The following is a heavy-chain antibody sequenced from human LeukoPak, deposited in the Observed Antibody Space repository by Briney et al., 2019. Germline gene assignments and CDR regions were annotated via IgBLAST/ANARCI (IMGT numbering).Heavy chain of an antibody. D-gene: IGHD3-16*01. Sequence: GESLKISCKGSGYSFTSYWIGWVRQMPGKGLEWMGIIYPGDSDTRYSPSFQGQVTISADKSISTAYLQWSSLKASDTAMYYCASLITFGGVTADAFDIWGQGTMVTVSS. CDR2: IYPGDSDT. V-gene: IGHV5-51*01. CDR3: ASLITFGGVTADAFDI. J-gene: IGHJ3*02. CDR1: GYSFTSYW.